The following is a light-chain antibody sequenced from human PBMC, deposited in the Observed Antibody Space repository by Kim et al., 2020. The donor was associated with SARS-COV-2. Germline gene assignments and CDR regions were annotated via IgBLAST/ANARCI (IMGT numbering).Light chain of an antibody. V-gene: IGLV1-44*01. Sequence: QTVTFTCSVGISTVGRNPVNWFQQFPGTAPKLLTYNNFQRASGVPARFSASKSGTSASLAISGLQSDDEADYHCAAWDDSLTGYVFGSGTKVTV. CDR3: AAWDDSLTGYV. J-gene: IGLJ1*01. CDR1: ISTVGRNP. CDR2: NNF.